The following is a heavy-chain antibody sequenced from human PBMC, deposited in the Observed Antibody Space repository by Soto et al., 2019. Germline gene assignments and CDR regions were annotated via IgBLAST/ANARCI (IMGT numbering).Heavy chain of an antibody. J-gene: IGHJ4*02. Sequence: EVQLVESGGGLVQPGGSLRLSCAASGFTFSAYSMNWLRQAPGKGLEWVSYISSRTNTIYYAYSVQGRFTISRDDAKNSLYLQMDSMRAEDTAVYYCARDRRIAAAADFYFDSWGQGTLVTVSS. D-gene: IGHD6-13*01. CDR3: ARDRRIAAAADFYFDS. CDR1: GFTFSAYS. CDR2: ISSRTNTI. V-gene: IGHV3-48*01.